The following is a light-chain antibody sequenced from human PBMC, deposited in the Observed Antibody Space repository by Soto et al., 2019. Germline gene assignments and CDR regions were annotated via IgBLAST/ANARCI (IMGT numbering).Light chain of an antibody. CDR2: EVN. Sequence: QSALTQPASVSGSPGQSITISCTGTSSDVGGYNFVSWYQQHPGKAPKLMIFEVNNRPSGVSNRFSGSKSGNTASLTISGLQAEDEADYYCGSWTSSTTQVLGGGTKVTVL. CDR3: GSWTSSTTQV. CDR1: SSDVGGYNF. V-gene: IGLV2-14*01. J-gene: IGLJ2*01.